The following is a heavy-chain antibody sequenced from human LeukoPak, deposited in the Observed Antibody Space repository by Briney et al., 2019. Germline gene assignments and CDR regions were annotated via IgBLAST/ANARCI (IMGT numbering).Heavy chain of an antibody. Sequence: PGGSLRLSCAASGFTFSSYAMNWVRQVPGKGLEWVSAIGAGGGTYYADSVKGRFTISRDNSKNTLYLQMNSLRAEDTAVYYCARESTAGNYYYGMDVWGQGTTVTVSS. J-gene: IGHJ6*02. D-gene: IGHD3-10*01. CDR3: ARESTAGNYYYGMDV. CDR2: IGAGGGT. V-gene: IGHV3-23*01. CDR1: GFTFSSYA.